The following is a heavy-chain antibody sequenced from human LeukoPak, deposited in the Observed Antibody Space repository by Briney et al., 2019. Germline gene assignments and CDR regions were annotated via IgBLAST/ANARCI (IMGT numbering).Heavy chain of an antibody. D-gene: IGHD4-17*01. V-gene: IGHV3-23*01. CDR1: GFTITNGW. J-gene: IGHJ4*02. CDR3: AKAAASDTVTTLGVDY. CDR2: IGASGDNT. Sequence: GGSLRLSCEASGFTITNGWMNWVRQAPGKRLEWVSAIGASGDNTYYADSVKGRFTISRDNSKNMLNLHMNSLRAEDTAIYHCAKAAASDTVTTLGVDYWGQGTLVTVSS.